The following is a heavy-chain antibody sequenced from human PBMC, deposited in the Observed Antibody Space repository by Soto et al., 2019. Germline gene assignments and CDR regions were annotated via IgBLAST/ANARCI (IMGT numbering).Heavy chain of an antibody. J-gene: IGHJ2*01. CDR1: GGSIRGYY. Sequence: QVQLQESGPGLVKPSETLSLTCTVSGGSIRGYYWSWIRQPPGKGLEWIGYIYHSGSTNYNSALKSRVTMSVDTSKNHFALKLTSVTAADTAAYYCARAPKGYCSGSSCLDWFFDLWGRGTLVTVSS. CDR3: ARAPKGYCSGSSCLDWFFDL. CDR2: IYHSGST. D-gene: IGHD2-2*01. V-gene: IGHV4-59*08.